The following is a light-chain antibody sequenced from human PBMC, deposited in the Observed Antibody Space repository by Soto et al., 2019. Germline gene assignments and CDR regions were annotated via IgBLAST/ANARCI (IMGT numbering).Light chain of an antibody. Sequence: DAQMTQSPSTLSASVGDRVTITCRVSQSIDDWLAWYQQKPGKAPKLLIYKASTLQSGVPSRFSGSGWGTEFTLTISSLQPDDFAPYYCQQYNIYSPYTFGQGTRLAIK. CDR3: QQYNIYSPYT. V-gene: IGKV1-5*03. CDR1: QSIDDW. CDR2: KAS. J-gene: IGKJ2*01.